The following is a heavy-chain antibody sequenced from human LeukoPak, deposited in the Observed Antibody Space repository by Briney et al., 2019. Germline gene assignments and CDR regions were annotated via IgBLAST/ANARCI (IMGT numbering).Heavy chain of an antibody. CDR2: MNPNSGNT. CDR3: ARRRLTRRGVLPAAIAGCWFDP. V-gene: IGHV1-8*01. Sequence: ASVKVSCKASGYTFTSYDINWVRQATGQGLEWMGWMNPNSGNTGYAQKFQGRVTMTRNTSISTAYMELSSLRSEDTAVYYCARRRLTRRGVLPAAIAGCWFDPWGQGTLVTVSS. D-gene: IGHD2-2*01. CDR1: GYTFTSYD. J-gene: IGHJ5*02.